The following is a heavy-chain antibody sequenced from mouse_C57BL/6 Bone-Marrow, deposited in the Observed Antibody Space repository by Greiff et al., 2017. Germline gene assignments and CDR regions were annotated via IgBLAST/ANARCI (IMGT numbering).Heavy chain of an antibody. CDR3: ARLLRRDWYFDV. Sequence: VQLQQPGAELVKPGASVKMSCKASGYTFTSYWITWVKQRPGQGLEWIGDLYPGSGSTNYNEKFKSKATLTVDTSSSTAYMQLSSLTSEDSAVXYCARLLRRDWYFDVWGTGTTVTVSS. D-gene: IGHD1-1*01. J-gene: IGHJ1*03. V-gene: IGHV1-55*01. CDR1: GYTFTSYW. CDR2: LYPGSGST.